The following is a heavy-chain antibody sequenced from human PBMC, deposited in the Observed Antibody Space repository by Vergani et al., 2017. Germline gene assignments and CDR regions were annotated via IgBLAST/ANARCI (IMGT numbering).Heavy chain of an antibody. CDR3: ARDESCGGKLGWFDS. D-gene: IGHD7-27*01. J-gene: IGHJ5*01. CDR2: IIPIFGTA. V-gene: IGHV1-69*18. CDR1: GGTFSSYA. Sequence: QVQLVQSGAEVKKPGSSVKVSCKASGGTFSSYAISWVRQAPGQGLEWMGRIIPIFGTANYAQKFQGRGTITADESTSTAYMELSSLRSEDTAVYYCARDESCGGKLGWFDSWGQGTLVTVSS.